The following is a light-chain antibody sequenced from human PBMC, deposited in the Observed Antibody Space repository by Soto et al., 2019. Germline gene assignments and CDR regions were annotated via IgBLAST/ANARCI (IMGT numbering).Light chain of an antibody. CDR2: AAS. V-gene: IGKV1-9*01. CDR3: QQLNSYPIT. J-gene: IGKJ5*01. CDR1: QGIRSY. Sequence: DIQLTQSPSFLSASVGDRVTITCRASQGIRSYLAWYQQKPGKAPKLLIYAASTLQSGVPSRFSGSGSGTEFTLTISSLQPEDFATDYCQQLNSYPITFGQGTRLEIK.